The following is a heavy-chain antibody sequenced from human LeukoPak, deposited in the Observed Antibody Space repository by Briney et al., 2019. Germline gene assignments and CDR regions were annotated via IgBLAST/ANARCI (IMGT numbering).Heavy chain of an antibody. CDR3: ARDANPFRNQTWFAP. D-gene: IGHD1-14*01. J-gene: IGHJ5*02. V-gene: IGHV4-59*01. CDR1: GGSINSYY. CDR2: IYYSGST. Sequence: SETLSLTCTVSGGSINSYYWTWIRQPPGKALEWIGYIYYSGSTYYNPSLKSRVTISLHTSKNQFSLKLSSVTASDTAVYYCARDANPFRNQTWFAPGAQEPRATVSS.